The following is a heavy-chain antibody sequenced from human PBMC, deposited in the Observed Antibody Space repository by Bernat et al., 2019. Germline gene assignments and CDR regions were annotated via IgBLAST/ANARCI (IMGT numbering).Heavy chain of an antibody. Sequence: QVQLVESGGGVVQPGRSLRLSCAASGFTFSSYGMHWVRQAPGKGLEWVAVISYDGSNKYYADSVEGRFTISRDNSKNTLYLQMNSLRAEDTAVYYCAKSRDDFWSGYTVFDYWGQGTLVTVSS. J-gene: IGHJ4*02. CDR2: ISYDGSNK. CDR1: GFTFSSYG. CDR3: AKSRDDFWSGYTVFDY. V-gene: IGHV3-30*18. D-gene: IGHD3-3*01.